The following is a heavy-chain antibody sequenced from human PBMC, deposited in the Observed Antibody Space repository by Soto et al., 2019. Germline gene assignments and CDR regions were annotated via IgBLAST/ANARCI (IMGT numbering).Heavy chain of an antibody. Sequence: ASVKVSCKASGYTFTSYAMHWVRQAPGQRLEWMGWINAGNGNTKYSQKFQGRVTITRDTSASTAYMELSSLRSEDTAVYYCARGRAAYYGSGSYYNAAKRYYFDYWGQGTLVTVSS. D-gene: IGHD3-10*01. V-gene: IGHV1-3*01. CDR1: GYTFTSYA. CDR3: ARGRAAYYGSGSYYNAAKRYYFDY. CDR2: INAGNGNT. J-gene: IGHJ4*02.